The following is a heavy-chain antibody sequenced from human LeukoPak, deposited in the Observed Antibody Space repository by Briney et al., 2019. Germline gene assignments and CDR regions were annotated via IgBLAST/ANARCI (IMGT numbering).Heavy chain of an antibody. CDR2: IYTSGST. Sequence: PSETLSLTCTVSGGSISSGSYYWSWIRQPAGKGLEWIGRIYTSGSTNYNPSLKSRVTMSVDTSKNQFSLKLSSVTAADTAVYYCARSNWGRNWFDPWGQGTLVTVSS. D-gene: IGHD7-27*01. V-gene: IGHV4-61*02. CDR3: ARSNWGRNWFDP. CDR1: GGSISSGSYY. J-gene: IGHJ5*02.